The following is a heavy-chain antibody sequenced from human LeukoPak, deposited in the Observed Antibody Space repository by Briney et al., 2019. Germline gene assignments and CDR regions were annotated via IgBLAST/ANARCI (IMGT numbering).Heavy chain of an antibody. CDR1: GFTFSSYW. CDR2: IKQDGSEK. CDR3: ASHRSYGTPMKDY. Sequence: AGGSLRLSCAASGFTFSSYWMSWVRQAPGKGLEWVANIKQDGSEKYYVDSVKGRFTISRDNAKNSLYLQMNSLRAEDTAVYYCASHRSYGTPMKDYWGQGTLVTVSS. D-gene: IGHD5-18*01. V-gene: IGHV3-7*01. J-gene: IGHJ4*02.